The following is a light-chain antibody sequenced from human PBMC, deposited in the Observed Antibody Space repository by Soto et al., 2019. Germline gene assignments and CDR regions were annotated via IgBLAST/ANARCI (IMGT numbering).Light chain of an antibody. CDR1: QSISNW. CDR2: DAS. Sequence: DIQMTQSPSTLSASVGDRVTITCRASQSISNWLAWYQQKPGKVPKLLIYDASSLESGVPSRFSGSGSGTEFSLTIGSLQPEDFAMYHCQQYNSSSFTFGPGTKVDLK. V-gene: IGKV1-5*01. J-gene: IGKJ3*01. CDR3: QQYNSSSFT.